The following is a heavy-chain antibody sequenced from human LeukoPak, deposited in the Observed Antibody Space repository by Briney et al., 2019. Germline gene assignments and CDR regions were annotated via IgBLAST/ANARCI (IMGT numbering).Heavy chain of an antibody. CDR3: ARQSRRWSEQQPGSFDY. D-gene: IGHD6-13*01. Sequence: SETLSLTCTVSGGSISSSSYYWGWIRQPPGKGLEWIGCIYYSGSTYYNPSLKSRVTISIDTSKNQFSLKLSSVTAADTAKYYCARQSRRWSEQQPGSFDYWGQGTLVTVSS. CDR2: IYYSGST. V-gene: IGHV4-39*01. CDR1: GGSISSSSYY. J-gene: IGHJ4*02.